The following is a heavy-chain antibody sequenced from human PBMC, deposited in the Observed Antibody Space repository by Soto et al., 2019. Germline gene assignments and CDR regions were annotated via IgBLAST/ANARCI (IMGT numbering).Heavy chain of an antibody. V-gene: IGHV5-51*01. D-gene: IGHD6-13*01. CDR2: IYPGDSDT. Sequence: GESLKISCKDSGYSFTSYWIGWVRQMPGKGLEWMGIIYPGDSDTRYSPSFQAQVTISADKSIGTAYLQWSSLKASDTAMYYCARHRSSSFRPQDAFDIWGQGTMVTVSS. J-gene: IGHJ3*02. CDR3: ARHRSSSFRPQDAFDI. CDR1: GYSFTSYW.